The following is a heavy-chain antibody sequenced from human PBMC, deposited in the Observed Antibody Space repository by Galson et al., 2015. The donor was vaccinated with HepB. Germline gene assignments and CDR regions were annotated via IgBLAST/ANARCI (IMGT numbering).Heavy chain of an antibody. CDR1: GFSLITTGMC. V-gene: IGHV2-70*11. D-gene: IGHD5-18*01. J-gene: IGHJ4*02. Sequence: PALVKPTQTLTLTCTFSGFSLITTGMCVTWIRQPPGKALEWLSRIDWDDDKYYSESLKTRLPISKDTSKNQVVLTMTNMDPVDTATYYCARIRRGYSYGYVDFWGQGTLVTVSS. CDR3: ARIRRGYSYGYVDF. CDR2: IDWDDDK.